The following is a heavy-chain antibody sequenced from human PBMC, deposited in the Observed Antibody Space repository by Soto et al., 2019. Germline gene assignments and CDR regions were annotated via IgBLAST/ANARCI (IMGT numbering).Heavy chain of an antibody. CDR3: AKGFIVVVTAIRPDDNFDV. CDR1: GFTFNTYA. D-gene: IGHD2-21*02. V-gene: IGHV3-23*01. J-gene: IGHJ3*01. CDR2: ISGSGGTI. Sequence: LGGSLRLSCAASGFTFNTYAMNWVRQAPGKGLEWVASISGSGGTINYADSVKGRFTTSRDTSKNTLYLQMNSLSAEDTAVYYCAKGFIVVVTAIRPDDNFDVWGQGTMVTVSS.